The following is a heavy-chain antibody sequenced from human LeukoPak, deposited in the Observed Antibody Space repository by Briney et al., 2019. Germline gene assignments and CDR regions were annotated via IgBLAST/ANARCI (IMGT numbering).Heavy chain of an antibody. CDR2: ISAYTGNT. J-gene: IGHJ4*02. CDR1: GFTFTNYG. CDR3: ARTTVTTSPFDY. D-gene: IGHD4-17*01. Sequence: ASVKVSCKASGFTFTNYGISWVRQAPGQGLEWMGWISAYTGNTNYAQKLQGRVTMTTDTSTSTAYMELSSLRSEDTAVYYCARTTVTTSPFDYWGQGTLVTVSS. V-gene: IGHV1-18*01.